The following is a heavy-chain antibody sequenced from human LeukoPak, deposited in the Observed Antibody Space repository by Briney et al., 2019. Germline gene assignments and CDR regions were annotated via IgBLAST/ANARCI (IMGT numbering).Heavy chain of an antibody. J-gene: IGHJ6*03. D-gene: IGHD3-10*01. CDR1: GFTFSDYY. V-gene: IGHV3-11*01. CDR3: AREGSGSPNYYYYYYMDV. Sequence: GGSLRLSCAAFGFTFSDYYMSWIRQAPGKGLEWVSYISSSGSTIYYADSVKGRFTISRDNAKNSLYLQMNSLRAEDTAVYYCAREGSGSPNYYYYYYMDVWGKGTTVTVSS. CDR2: ISSSGSTI.